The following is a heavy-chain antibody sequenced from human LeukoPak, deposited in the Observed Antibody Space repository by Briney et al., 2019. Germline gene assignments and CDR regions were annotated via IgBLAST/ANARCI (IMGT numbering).Heavy chain of an antibody. J-gene: IGHJ4*02. Sequence: SETLSLTCTVSGGSISSHYWSWIRQPPGKGLEWIGYIYYSGSTNYNPSLKSRVTISVDTSKNQFSLKLSSVTAADTAVYYCARASYYYDSSGYYSPLDYWGQGTLVTVSS. CDR2: IYYSGST. V-gene: IGHV4-59*11. CDR3: ARASYYYDSSGYYSPLDY. D-gene: IGHD3-22*01. CDR1: GGSISSHY.